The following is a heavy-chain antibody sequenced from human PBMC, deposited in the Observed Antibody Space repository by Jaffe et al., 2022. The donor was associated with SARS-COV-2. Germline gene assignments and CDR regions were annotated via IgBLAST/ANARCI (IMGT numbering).Heavy chain of an antibody. Sequence: QVQLQESGPGLVRPSGTLSLSCAVSGGSISSGHWWSWVRQSPGTGLEWIGEIFESGTTNYNPSLKSRVTLSVDKSKNQFSLNVRSLTAADTALYYCVRYDSRGKGIDLWGQGTLVTVSS. J-gene: IGHJ5*02. D-gene: IGHD3-3*01. CDR3: VRYDSRGKGIDL. CDR1: GGSISSGHW. V-gene: IGHV4-4*02. CDR2: IFESGTT.